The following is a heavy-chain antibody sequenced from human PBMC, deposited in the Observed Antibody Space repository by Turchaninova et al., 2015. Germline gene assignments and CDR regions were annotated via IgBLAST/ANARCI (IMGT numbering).Heavy chain of an antibody. CDR3: AREAGYCTNGVCPDYFDY. CDR2: IYYSGST. Sequence: QVQLQESGPGLVKPSQTLSLTCTVSGGSIRSGDYYWSWIRQPPGKGLEWIGYIYYSGSTYYNPSLKSRVTISVDTSKNQFSLKLSSVTAADTAVYYCAREAGYCTNGVCPDYFDYWGQGTLVTVSS. V-gene: IGHV4-30-4*08. D-gene: IGHD2-8*01. J-gene: IGHJ4*02. CDR1: GGSIRSGDYY.